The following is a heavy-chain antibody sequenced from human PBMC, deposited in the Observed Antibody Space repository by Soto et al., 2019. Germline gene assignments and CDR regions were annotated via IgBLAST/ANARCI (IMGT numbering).Heavy chain of an antibody. J-gene: IGHJ4*02. CDR3: ARDLVTSSSWANTPDF. V-gene: IGHV3-33*01. Sequence: QGQLVESGGGVVQPGRSLRLSCVASGFTFSSYGMHWVRQAPGKGLEWVAVIWYDGSRTFYADSVKGRFTISRDNSKNAMYLQMNSLGAEDTAVYYCARDLVTSSSWANTPDFGGEGTLVTVSS. CDR1: GFTFSSYG. CDR2: IWYDGSRT. D-gene: IGHD6-13*01.